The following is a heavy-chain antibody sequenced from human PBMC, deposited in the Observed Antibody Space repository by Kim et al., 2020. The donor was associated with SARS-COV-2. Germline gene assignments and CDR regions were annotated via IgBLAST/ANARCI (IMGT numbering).Heavy chain of an antibody. CDR2: INTNNGNP. D-gene: IGHD3-3*01. CDR1: GYTFTSFA. CDR3: ARESFCNATNCYNGMDV. Sequence: ASVKVSCKASGYTFTSFAMNWVRQAPGQGLEWMGWINTNNGNPGYAQGFSGRFVFSLDTSVSTAYLQISSLKAEDIAVYYCARESFCNATNCYNGMDVWGQGTAVTVSS. J-gene: IGHJ6*02. V-gene: IGHV7-4-1*02.